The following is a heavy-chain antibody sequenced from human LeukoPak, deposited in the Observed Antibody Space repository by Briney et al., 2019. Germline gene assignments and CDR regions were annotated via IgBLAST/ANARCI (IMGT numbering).Heavy chain of an antibody. V-gene: IGHV3-53*01. Sequence: PGGSLRLSCAASGFTVRSNYMSWVRQAPGKGLEWVSVIYSGGSTYYADSVKGRFTISRDNSKNTLYLQMNSLRAEDTAVYYCARLDYSGSFYFDYWGQGTLVTVSS. D-gene: IGHD1-26*01. CDR2: IYSGGST. CDR3: ARLDYSGSFYFDY. J-gene: IGHJ4*02. CDR1: GFTVRSNY.